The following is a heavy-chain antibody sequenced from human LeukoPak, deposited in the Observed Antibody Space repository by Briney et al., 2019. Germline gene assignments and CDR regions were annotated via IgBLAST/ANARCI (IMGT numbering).Heavy chain of an antibody. CDR1: GYTFTGYY. CDR2: INPNSGGT. V-gene: IGHV1-2*02. CDR3: ARVRLLWFGELAK. D-gene: IGHD3-10*01. Sequence: ASVKVSCKASGYTFTGYYMHWVRQAPGQGLEWMGWINPNSGGTNYAQKFQGRVTMTRDTSISTAYMELSRLRSDDTAVYYCARVRLLWFGELAKWGQGTLVTVSS. J-gene: IGHJ4*02.